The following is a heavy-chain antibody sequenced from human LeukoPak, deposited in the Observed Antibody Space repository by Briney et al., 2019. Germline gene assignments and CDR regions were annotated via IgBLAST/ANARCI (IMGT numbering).Heavy chain of an antibody. J-gene: IGHJ4*02. Sequence: GRSLRLPCAASGFTFSSYAMHWVRQAPGEGLEWVAVISYDGSNKYYADSVKGRFTISRDNSKNTLYLQMNSLRAEDTAVYYCARGSDQRGYSGEIDYWGQGTLVTVSS. CDR3: ARGSDQRGYSGEIDY. CDR2: ISYDGSNK. CDR1: GFTFSSYA. V-gene: IGHV3-30*04. D-gene: IGHD5-12*01.